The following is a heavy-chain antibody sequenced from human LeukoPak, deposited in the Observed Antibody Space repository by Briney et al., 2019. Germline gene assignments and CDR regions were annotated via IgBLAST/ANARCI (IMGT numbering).Heavy chain of an antibody. V-gene: IGHV1-18*01. CDR1: GYTFTSYG. Sequence: ASVKVSCKASGYTFTSYGISWVRQAPGQGLEWMEWISAYNGNTNYAQKLQGRVTMTTDTSTSTAYMELRSLRSDDTAVYYCARVYYDFWSGYSRFDYWGQGTLVTVSS. J-gene: IGHJ4*02. D-gene: IGHD3-3*01. CDR3: ARVYYDFWSGYSRFDY. CDR2: ISAYNGNT.